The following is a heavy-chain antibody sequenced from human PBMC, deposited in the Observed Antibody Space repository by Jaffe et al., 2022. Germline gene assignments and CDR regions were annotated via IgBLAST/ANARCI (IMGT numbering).Heavy chain of an antibody. V-gene: IGHV4-30-2*01. CDR1: GGSISSGGYS. J-gene: IGHJ3*02. Sequence: QLQLQESGSGLVKPSQTLSLTCAVSGGSISSGGYSWSWIRQPPGKGLEWIGYIYHSGSTYYNPSLKSRVTISVDRSKNQFSLKLSSVTAADTAVYYCAREGRDGYNYYAFDIWGQGTMVTVSS. D-gene: IGHD5-12*01. CDR2: IYHSGST. CDR3: AREGRDGYNYYAFDI.